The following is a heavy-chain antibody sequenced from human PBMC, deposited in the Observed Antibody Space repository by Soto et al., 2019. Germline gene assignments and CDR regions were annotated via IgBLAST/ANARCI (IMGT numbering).Heavy chain of an antibody. J-gene: IGHJ6*03. CDR2: ISWNSGSI. D-gene: IGHD2-2*01. CDR3: AKEAVYCSSTSCYAGGYYYYYMDV. Sequence: GGSLRLSCAASGFTFDDYAMHWVRQAPGKGLEWVSGISWNSGSIGYADSVKGRFTISRDNAKNSLYLQMNSLRAEDTALYYCAKEAVYCSSTSCYAGGYYYYYMDVWGKGTTVTVSS. V-gene: IGHV3-9*01. CDR1: GFTFDDYA.